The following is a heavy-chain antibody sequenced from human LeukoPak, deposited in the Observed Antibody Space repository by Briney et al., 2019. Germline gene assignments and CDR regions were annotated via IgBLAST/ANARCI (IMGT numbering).Heavy chain of an antibody. CDR3: AKFLGHSSTTWFDY. D-gene: IGHD2-2*01. CDR1: GFTFSSYA. V-gene: IGHV3-23*01. CDR2: ISDSGGST. Sequence: AGGSLRLSCAASGFTFSSYAMSWVRQAPGKGLEWVSAISDSGGSTYYADSVRGRFTISRDNSKNMVYLQMNSLRAEDTAVYYCAKFLGHSSTTWFDYWGQGTLVTVSS. J-gene: IGHJ4*02.